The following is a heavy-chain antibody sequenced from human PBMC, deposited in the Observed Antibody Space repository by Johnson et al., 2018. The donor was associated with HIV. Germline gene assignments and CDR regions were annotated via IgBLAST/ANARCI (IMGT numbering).Heavy chain of an antibody. D-gene: IGHD3-22*01. Sequence: QVQLVESGGGVVRPGGSLRLSCAASGFTFSDYYMSWIRQAPGKGLEWVSYISSSGSTIYYADSVKGRFTISRDNAKNSLYLQMNSLRAEDTAVYYCARVCYYDSSGYVDAFDIWGQGTMVTVSS. J-gene: IGHJ3*02. V-gene: IGHV3-11*04. CDR2: ISSSGSTI. CDR1: GFTFSDYY. CDR3: ARVCYYDSSGYVDAFDI.